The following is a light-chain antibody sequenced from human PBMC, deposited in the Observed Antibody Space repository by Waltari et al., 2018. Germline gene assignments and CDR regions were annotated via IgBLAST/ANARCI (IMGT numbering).Light chain of an antibody. CDR2: NTN. Sequence: TVVTQEPSFSASPGGPVNLTSGLSSASVSTRYYPSWYQQTPGQAPRTLIDNTNTRSSGVPDRFCGYTRGTNAALSITGAQSDDEFNYSCVRYMTGGISVFGGGTKLTGL. V-gene: IGLV8-61*01. CDR3: VRYMTGGISV. J-gene: IGLJ3*02. CDR1: SASVSTRYY.